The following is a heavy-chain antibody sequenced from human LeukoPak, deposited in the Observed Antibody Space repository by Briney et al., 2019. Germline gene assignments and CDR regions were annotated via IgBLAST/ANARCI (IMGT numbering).Heavy chain of an antibody. D-gene: IGHD2-21*02. CDR2: ISSSGSTI. V-gene: IGHV3-48*03. CDR3: ARDQGRLKDCGGDCYAALDI. J-gene: IGHJ3*02. Sequence: PGGSLRLPCAASGFTFSSYGMNWVRQAPGKGLEWVSYISSSGSTIYYADSVKGRFTISRDNAKNSLYLQMNSLRAEDTAVYYCARDQGRLKDCGGDCYAALDIWYQGTMVTASS. CDR1: GFTFSSYG.